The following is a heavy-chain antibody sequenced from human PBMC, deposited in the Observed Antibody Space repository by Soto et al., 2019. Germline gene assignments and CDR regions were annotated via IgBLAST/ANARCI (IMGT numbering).Heavy chain of an antibody. V-gene: IGHV3-23*01. Sequence: EVQLLESGGGLVQPGGSLRLCCAASGFTFSSLTMNWVRQAPGKGLEWVSGIGAGGDTSYYADSVKGRFTISRDNSKNTLYVQMNSLRAEDTAVYYCAKDRVGSIWPYYFDYWGQGILVTVSS. CDR3: AKDRVGSIWPYYFDY. J-gene: IGHJ4*02. D-gene: IGHD6-13*01. CDR1: GFTFSSLT. CDR2: IGAGGDTS.